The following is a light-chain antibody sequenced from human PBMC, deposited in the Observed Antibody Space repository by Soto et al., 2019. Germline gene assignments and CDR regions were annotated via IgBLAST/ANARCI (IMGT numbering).Light chain of an antibody. CDR3: QQYGSSPRT. Sequence: EIVLMQSPGTLSLSPGERTTLSCRARQSVSSSYLAWYQQKPGQASKLLIYGASSRATGIPDRFSGSGSGTDFTLTISRLEPEDFAVYYCQQYGSSPRTFGQGTKVEIK. CDR1: QSVSSSY. CDR2: GAS. J-gene: IGKJ1*01. V-gene: IGKV3-20*01.